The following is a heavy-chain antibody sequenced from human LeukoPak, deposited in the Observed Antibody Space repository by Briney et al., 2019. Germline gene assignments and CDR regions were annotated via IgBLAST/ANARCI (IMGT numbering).Heavy chain of an antibody. CDR1: GYSFTSYW. Sequence: GESLKISCKGSGYSFTSYWIGWVRQMPGKALEWMGIIYPGDSDTTYSPPFEGQVTISADKSISTAYLQWSSLKVSDTAMYYCARLDGDGRFEYFQYWGQGTLVTVSS. J-gene: IGHJ1*01. D-gene: IGHD2-21*02. CDR2: IYPGDSDT. CDR3: ARLDGDGRFEYFQY. V-gene: IGHV5-51*01.